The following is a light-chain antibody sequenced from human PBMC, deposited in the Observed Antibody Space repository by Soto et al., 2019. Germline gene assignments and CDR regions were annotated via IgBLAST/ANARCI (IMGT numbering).Light chain of an antibody. CDR3: QQSYTSRIT. V-gene: IGKV1-39*01. CDR1: QSISSY. CDR2: AAS. J-gene: IGKJ5*01. Sequence: DIQMTQSPSSLSASVGYRVTITCRAGQSISSYLNWYQQKPGKAPKLLIYAASSLQSGVPSRFSGSGSGTDFTLTVSSLPPEDFATYYCQQSYTSRITFGLGTRLEIK.